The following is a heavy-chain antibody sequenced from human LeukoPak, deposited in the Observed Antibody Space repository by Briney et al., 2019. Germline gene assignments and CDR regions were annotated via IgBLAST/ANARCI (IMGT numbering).Heavy chain of an antibody. CDR3: ARAPSITGTTPPGY. J-gene: IGHJ4*02. D-gene: IGHD1-7*01. CDR1: GYTFTNYD. V-gene: IGHV1-8*02. Sequence: GASVKVSCKASGYTFTNYDINWVRQATGQGLEWMGWMNPNSGNTGYAQKFQGRVTMTRNTSISTAYMELSSLRSEDTAVYYCARAPSITGTTPPGYWGQGTLVTVSS. CDR2: MNPNSGNT.